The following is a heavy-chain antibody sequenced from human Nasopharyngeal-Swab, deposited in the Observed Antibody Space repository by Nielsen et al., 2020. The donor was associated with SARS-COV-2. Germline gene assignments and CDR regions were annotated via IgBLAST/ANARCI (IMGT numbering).Heavy chain of an antibody. CDR3: ARETSVTTLWYFDL. V-gene: IGHV4-34*01. J-gene: IGHJ2*01. CDR1: NGSFNRYY. Sequence: SETLSLTCAVCNGSFNRYYWTWIRQPPGKGLEWIGEIYYAGITKYNPSLKSRVAISVDTSQNQISLKLSSVTAADTAVYYCARETSVTTLWYFDLWGRGTLITVSS. D-gene: IGHD4-17*01. CDR2: IYYAGIT.